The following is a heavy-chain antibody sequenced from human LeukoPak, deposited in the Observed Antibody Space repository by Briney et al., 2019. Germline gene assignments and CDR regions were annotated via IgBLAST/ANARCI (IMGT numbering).Heavy chain of an antibody. V-gene: IGHV4-59*01. Sequence: MPSETLSLTCTVSGDSISNYYWSWIRQPPGKGLEWIGNIYYSGSTHYNPSLNSRVTISADTSKNQFSLKLTSVTAADTAVYYCARGPSHVDSWGQGTLVTVSS. CDR3: ARGPSHVDS. CDR1: GDSISNYY. J-gene: IGHJ4*02. CDR2: IYYSGST.